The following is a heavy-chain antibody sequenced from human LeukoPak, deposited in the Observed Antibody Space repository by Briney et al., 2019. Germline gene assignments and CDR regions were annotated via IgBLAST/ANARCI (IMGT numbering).Heavy chain of an antibody. CDR2: IRYDGSNK. D-gene: IGHD6-13*01. J-gene: IGHJ4*02. CDR3: AKSPAAGFYFDY. V-gene: IGHV3-30*02. CDR1: GFTVSSNY. Sequence: GGSLRLSCAASGFTVSSNYMSWVRQAPGKGLEWVAFIRYDGSNKYYADSVKGRFTISRDNSKNTLYLQMNSLRAEDTAVYYCAKSPAAGFYFDYWGQGTLVTVSS.